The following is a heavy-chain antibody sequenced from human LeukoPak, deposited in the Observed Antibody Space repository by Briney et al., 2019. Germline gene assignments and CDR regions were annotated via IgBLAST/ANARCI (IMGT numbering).Heavy chain of an antibody. D-gene: IGHD3-22*01. CDR1: SDSISNSAYH. CDR3: ARLLVGVITTHSGDC. J-gene: IGHJ4*02. Sequence: PSEILSLTCTVSSDSISNSAYHWGWIRQPPGRGLEWIGTIYYNRGTYYNPSLKSRVTISVDTSKNQFSLKLSSVTAADTAVYYCARLLVGVITTHSGDCWGQGTLVTVSS. CDR2: IYYNRGT. V-gene: IGHV4-39*01.